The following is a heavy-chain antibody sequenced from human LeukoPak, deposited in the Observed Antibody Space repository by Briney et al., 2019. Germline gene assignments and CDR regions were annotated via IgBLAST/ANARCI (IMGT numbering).Heavy chain of an antibody. CDR1: GFTFSSYS. Sequence: PGGPLRLSCAASGFTFSSYSMNWVRQAPGKGLKWVSSISGSSSYIYYADSVKGRFTISRDNAKNSLYLQMHSLRAEDTAVYYCARAATYDSIWGSYRYGDWFDPWGQGTLVTVSS. V-gene: IGHV3-21*01. J-gene: IGHJ5*02. D-gene: IGHD3-16*02. CDR2: ISGSSSYI. CDR3: ARAATYDSIWGSYRYGDWFDP.